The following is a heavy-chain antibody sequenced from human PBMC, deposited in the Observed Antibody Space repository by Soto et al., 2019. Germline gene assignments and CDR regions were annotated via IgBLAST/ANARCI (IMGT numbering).Heavy chain of an antibody. CDR1: GGTFSAYA. J-gene: IGHJ4*02. CDR2: IIPMFGKG. Sequence: ASVKVSCKSSGGTFSAYAINWVRQAPGQGLEWMGGIIPMFGKGTYAQKVQDRVTITADISTSTAYMELSSLTSEDTAVYYCASSRTLLSTLAFWGQGTLVTVSS. D-gene: IGHD1-7*01. V-gene: IGHV1-69*06. CDR3: ASSRTLLSTLAF.